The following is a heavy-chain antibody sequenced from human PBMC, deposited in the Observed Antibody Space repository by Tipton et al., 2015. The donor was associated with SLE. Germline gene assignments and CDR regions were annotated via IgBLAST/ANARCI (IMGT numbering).Heavy chain of an antibody. CDR1: GFTLSTYD. CDR2: IGIAGDT. CDR3: VRGQSATVEFDS. D-gene: IGHD4-23*01. Sequence: SLRLSCAASGFTLSTYDMHWVRQGTGKGLEWVSVIGIAGDTYYPDSVQGRFTISRENGKNSLHLQMNRLRAGDTAVYYCVRGQSATVEFDSWGQGTQVTVSS. V-gene: IGHV3-13*01. J-gene: IGHJ4*02.